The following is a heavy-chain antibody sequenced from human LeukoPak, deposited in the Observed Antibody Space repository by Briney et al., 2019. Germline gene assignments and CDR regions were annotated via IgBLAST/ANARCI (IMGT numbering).Heavy chain of an antibody. Sequence: ASVKVSCKAPGYTFTSYDINWVRQATGQGLEWMGWMNPNSGNTGYAQKFQGRVTMTRNTSISTAYMELSSLRSEDTAVYYCARGYCSSTSCYTEHYYYYGMDVWGQGTTVTVSS. CDR1: GYTFTSYD. J-gene: IGHJ6*02. CDR2: MNPNSGNT. CDR3: ARGYCSSTSCYTEHYYYYGMDV. V-gene: IGHV1-8*01. D-gene: IGHD2-2*02.